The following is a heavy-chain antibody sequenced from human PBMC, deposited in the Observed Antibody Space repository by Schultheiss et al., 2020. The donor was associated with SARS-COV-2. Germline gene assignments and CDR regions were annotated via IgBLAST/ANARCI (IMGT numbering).Heavy chain of an antibody. CDR1: GFTFSSYS. V-gene: IGHV3-21*01. J-gene: IGHJ4*02. CDR3: ARSGIPRDFDY. D-gene: IGHD1-14*01. CDR2: ISSSSSYI. Sequence: GGSLRLSCAASGFTFSSYSMNWVRQAPGKGLEWVSSISSSSSYIYYADSVKGRFTISRDNAKNSLYLQMNSLRAEDTAVYYCARSGIPRDFDYWGQGTLVTVSS.